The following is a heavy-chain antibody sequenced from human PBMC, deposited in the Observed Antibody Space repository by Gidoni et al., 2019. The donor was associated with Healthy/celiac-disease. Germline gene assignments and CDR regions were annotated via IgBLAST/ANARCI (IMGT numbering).Heavy chain of an antibody. J-gene: IGHJ4*02. CDR2: IKSKTDGGTT. D-gene: IGHD6-19*01. CDR1: GFTFSNAW. CDR3: TTDSRRYSSGSYFDY. Sequence: EVQLVESAGGLVKPGVPLRLPGAAPGFTFSNAWMSWVRQAPGKGLEWVGRIKSKTDGGTTDYAAPVKGRFTISRDDSKNTLYLQMNSLKTEDTAVYYCTTDSRRYSSGSYFDYWGQGTLVTVSS. V-gene: IGHV3-15*01.